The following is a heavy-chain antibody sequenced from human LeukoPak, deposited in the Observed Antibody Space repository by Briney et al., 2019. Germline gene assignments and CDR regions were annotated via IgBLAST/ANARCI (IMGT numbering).Heavy chain of an antibody. D-gene: IGHD1-26*01. CDR2: ISINGAGT. V-gene: IGHV3-23*01. CDR1: GFIFSNSG. Sequence: GGSLRLSCAASGFIFSNSGMSWVRQAPGKGLAWVSGISINGAGTYYAASVKGRFTISRDNAKNTLYLQMNSLRAEDTAIYYCGRGLGSPLDYWGQGILVTVAS. CDR3: GRGLGSPLDY. J-gene: IGHJ4*02.